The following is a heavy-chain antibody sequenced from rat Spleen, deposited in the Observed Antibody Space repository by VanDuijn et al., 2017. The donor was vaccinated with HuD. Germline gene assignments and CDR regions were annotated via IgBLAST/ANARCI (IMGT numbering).Heavy chain of an antibody. Sequence: EVQLVESDGGLVQPGRSLKLSCAASGFTFSDYYMAWVRQAPTKGLEWVATISSDGGRNFYRDSVNGRFTISRDNAKSTLYLQRDSLRSEYTATYYCASPYVTTGYFDYWGQGVMVTVSS. CDR2: ISSDGGRN. CDR1: GFTFSDYY. CDR3: ASPYVTTGYFDY. J-gene: IGHJ2*01. D-gene: IGHD1-11*01. V-gene: IGHV5-29*01.